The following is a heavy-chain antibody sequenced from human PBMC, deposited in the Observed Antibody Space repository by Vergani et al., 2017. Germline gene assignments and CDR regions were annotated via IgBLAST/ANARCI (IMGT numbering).Heavy chain of an antibody. CDR3: ARDFIPPRTQQQLVPPVNWFDP. D-gene: IGHD6-13*01. CDR1: GYTFTSYY. J-gene: IGHJ5*02. V-gene: IGHV1-46*01. Sequence: QVQLVQSGAEVKKPGASVKVSCKASGYTFTSYYMHWVRQAPGQGLEWMGIINPRGGSPSDAQKFQGRVTMTRDTSTGTVYMELSSLRSEDTAVYYLARDFIPPRTQQQLVPPVNWFDPWGQGTLVTVSS. CDR2: INPRGGSP.